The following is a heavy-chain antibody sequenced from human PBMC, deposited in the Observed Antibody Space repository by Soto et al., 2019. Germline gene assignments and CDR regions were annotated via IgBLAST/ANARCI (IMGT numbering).Heavy chain of an antibody. CDR3: DKVRRIKLWSSLSLPSYYGMDV. Sequence: GWSLRLSCAASGFTFSSYGMHWVRQAPGKGLEWVAIISYDGSNKYYADSVRGRFTISRDNSKNTLYLQMNSLRVEDTAVYYCDKVRRIKLWSSLSLPSYYGMDVWGQRTTVTVSS. V-gene: IGHV3-30*18. CDR1: GFTFSSYG. CDR2: ISYDGSNK. J-gene: IGHJ6*02. D-gene: IGHD5-18*01.